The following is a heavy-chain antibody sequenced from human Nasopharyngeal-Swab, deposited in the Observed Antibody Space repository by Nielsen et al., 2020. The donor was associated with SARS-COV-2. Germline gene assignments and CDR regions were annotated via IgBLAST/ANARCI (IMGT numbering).Heavy chain of an antibody. CDR3: ARREVDYGGVDY. J-gene: IGHJ4*02. CDR1: GDSIAYSTFY. D-gene: IGHD4/OR15-4a*01. Sequence: SETLSLTCTVSGDSIAYSTFYWGWIRQPPGKGLEWIGNIYYNGNTYQNPSLKSRLTISVEMSKNQFSLEFTSVTAADTGLYYCARREVDYGGVDYWGQGMLVTVSS. V-gene: IGHV4-39*01. CDR2: IYYNGNT.